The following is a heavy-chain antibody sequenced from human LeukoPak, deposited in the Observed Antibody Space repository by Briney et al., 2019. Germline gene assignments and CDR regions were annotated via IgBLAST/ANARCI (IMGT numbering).Heavy chain of an antibody. CDR3: ARDIKRSRARWENLGFDP. D-gene: IGHD1-14*01. CDR1: GYTFTSYG. J-gene: IGHJ5*02. V-gene: IGHV1-18*01. Sequence: VASVKVSCKASGYTFTSYGISWVRQAPGQGLEWMGWISAYNGNTNYAQKFQGRVTMTTDTSTSTAYMELRSLRSDDTAMYYCARDIKRSRARWENLGFDPWGQGTLVTVSS. CDR2: ISAYNGNT.